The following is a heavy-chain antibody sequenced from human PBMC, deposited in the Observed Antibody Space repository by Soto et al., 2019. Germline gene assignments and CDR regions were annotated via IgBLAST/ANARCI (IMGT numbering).Heavy chain of an antibody. Sequence: GASVKVSCKASGYTFTSYGISWVRQAPGQGLEWMGWISAYNGNTNYAQKLQGRVTITTDTSTSTAYMELRSLRSDDTAVYYCARDPDTAMVGYYYYYGMDVWGQGTTVTVSS. D-gene: IGHD5-18*01. CDR2: ISAYNGNT. CDR3: ARDPDTAMVGYYYYYGMDV. J-gene: IGHJ6*02. V-gene: IGHV1-18*01. CDR1: GYTFTSYG.